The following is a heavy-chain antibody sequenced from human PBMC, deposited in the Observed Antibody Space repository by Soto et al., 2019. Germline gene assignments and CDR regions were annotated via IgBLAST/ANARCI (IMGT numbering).Heavy chain of an antibody. J-gene: IGHJ5*01. D-gene: IGHD1-26*01. CDR3: LRLIENSWLDF. Sequence: SQTLSLTCAISGDSVSSSSVTWNWIRQSPSRGLEWLGRTYYRSKWYNDYAESVKSRITINPDTYKNTFSLHLKSVTPEDTDDHYCLRLIENSWLDFWGQGTLVTVSS. CDR2: TYYRSKWYN. CDR1: GDSVSSSSVT. V-gene: IGHV6-1*01.